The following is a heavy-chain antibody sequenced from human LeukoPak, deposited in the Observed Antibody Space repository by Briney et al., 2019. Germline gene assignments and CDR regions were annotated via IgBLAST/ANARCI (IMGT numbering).Heavy chain of an antibody. CDR3: ARGLEWLTRRHTWFDP. V-gene: IGHV1-46*01. CDR1: GYTFSSYY. CDR2: IIPSDGFT. J-gene: IGHJ5*02. Sequence: GASVKVSCKASGYTFSSYYVHWVRQAPGQGLEWMGMIIPSDGFTSYAQKLQGRVTMTTDTSTSTAYMELRSLRSDDTAVYYCARGLEWLTRRHTWFDPWGQGTLVTVSS. D-gene: IGHD3-3*01.